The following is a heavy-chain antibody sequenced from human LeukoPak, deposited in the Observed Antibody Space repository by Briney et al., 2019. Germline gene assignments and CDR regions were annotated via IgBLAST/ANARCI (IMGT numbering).Heavy chain of an antibody. V-gene: IGHV3-30*18. J-gene: IGHJ4*02. D-gene: IGHD3-22*01. CDR3: AKDKVSRITMIVVVDY. CDR1: GFTFSSYG. Sequence: GGSLRLSCAASGFTFSSYGMHWVRQAPGKGLEWVAVISYDGSNKYYADSVKGRFTISRDNSKNTLYLQMNSLRAGDTAVYYCAKDKVSRITMIVVVDYWGQGTLVTVSS. CDR2: ISYDGSNK.